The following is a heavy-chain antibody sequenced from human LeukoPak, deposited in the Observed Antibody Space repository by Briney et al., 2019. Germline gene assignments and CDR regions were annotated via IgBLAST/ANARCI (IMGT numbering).Heavy chain of an antibody. CDR1: GGSISSSSYY. V-gene: IGHV4-39*01. J-gene: IGHJ4*02. CDR2: IYYSGST. D-gene: IGHD2-2*01. CDR3: ARQKNQLPNVDY. Sequence: SETLSLTCTVSGGSISSSSYYLGWIRQPPGKGLEWIGSIYYSGSTYYNPSLKSRVTISVDTSKNQFSLKLSSVTAADTAVYYCARQKNQLPNVDYWGQGTLVTVSS.